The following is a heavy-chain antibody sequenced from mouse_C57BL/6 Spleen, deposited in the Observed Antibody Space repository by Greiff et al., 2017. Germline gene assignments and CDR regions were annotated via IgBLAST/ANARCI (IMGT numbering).Heavy chain of an antibody. J-gene: IGHJ4*01. Sequence: QVQLKQPGAELVKPGASVKLSCKASGYTFTSYWMHWVKQRPGQGLEWIGMIHPNSGSTNYNEKFKSKATLTVDKSSSTAYMQLSSLTSEDSAVYYCAREIATDAMDYWGQGTSVTVSS. V-gene: IGHV1-64*01. CDR1: GYTFTSYW. CDR3: AREIATDAMDY. D-gene: IGHD1-1*01. CDR2: IHPNSGST.